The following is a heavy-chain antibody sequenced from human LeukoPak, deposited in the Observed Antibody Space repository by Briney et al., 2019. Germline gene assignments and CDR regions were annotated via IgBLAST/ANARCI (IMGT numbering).Heavy chain of an antibody. CDR3: ARDHDIVVVPAAADYYYYGMDV. J-gene: IGHJ6*02. CDR1: GGTFSSYA. D-gene: IGHD2-2*01. V-gene: IGHV1-18*01. CDR2: ISAYNGNT. Sequence: GASVKVSCKASGGTFSSYAISWVRQAPGQGLEWMGWISAYNGNTNYAQKLQGRVTMTTDTSTSTAYMELRSLRSDDTAVYYCARDHDIVVVPAAADYYYYGMDVWGQGTTVTVSS.